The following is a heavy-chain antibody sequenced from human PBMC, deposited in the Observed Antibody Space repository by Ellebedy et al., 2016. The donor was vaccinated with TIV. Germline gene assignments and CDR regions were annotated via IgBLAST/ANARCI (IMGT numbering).Heavy chain of an antibody. J-gene: IGHJ3*02. Sequence: GESLKISCAASGFSLSYAISWVRQAPGKGLEWVSGIIGSGGTYYIESVKGRFIISKDSSTNTVSLQMNSLRAEDSAIYYCAKDGEQGAFDIWGQGTMVTVSS. CDR2: IIGSGGT. CDR3: AKDGEQGAFDI. V-gene: IGHV3-23*01. D-gene: IGHD1-26*01. CDR1: GFSLSYA.